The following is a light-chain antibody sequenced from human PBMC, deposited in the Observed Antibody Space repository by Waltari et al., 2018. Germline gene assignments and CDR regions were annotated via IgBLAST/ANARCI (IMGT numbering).Light chain of an antibody. CDR2: DAS. J-gene: IGKJ1*01. Sequence: EILLTQSPDTLSLSPGERGTLSCRASQSVGRSLTWYQQKPGQAPRLLIYDASRRAPGIPDRFSGSGSGTDFSLTISRLEPEDFAVYYCQNYVRLPATFGQGTKVEIK. CDR1: QSVGRS. CDR3: QNYVRLPAT. V-gene: IGKV3-20*01.